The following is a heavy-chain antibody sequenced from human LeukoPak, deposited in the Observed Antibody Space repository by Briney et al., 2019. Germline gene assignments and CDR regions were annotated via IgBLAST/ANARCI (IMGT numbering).Heavy chain of an antibody. CDR1: RFTFSSYG. D-gene: IGHD6-19*01. CDR2: IWYDGSNK. J-gene: IGHJ3*02. V-gene: IGHV3-33*01. CDR3: AREASSGWFDAFDI. Sequence: PGGSLRLSCAASRFTFSSYGMHWVRQAPGKGLEWVAVIWYDGSNKYYADSVKGRFTISRDNSKNTLYLQMNSLRAEDTAVYYCAREASSGWFDAFDIWGQGTMVTVSS.